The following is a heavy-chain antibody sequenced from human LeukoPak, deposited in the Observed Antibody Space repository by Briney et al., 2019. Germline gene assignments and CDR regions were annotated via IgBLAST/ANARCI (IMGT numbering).Heavy chain of an antibody. V-gene: IGHV4-30-4*01. J-gene: IGHJ4*02. Sequence: SETLSLTCTVSGGSISSGDYYWSWIRQPPGKGLEWIGYIYYSGSTNYNPSLKSRVTISPDKSKNQFSLKLSSVTAADTAVYYCGAGDSYYFDYWGQGTLVTVSS. CDR1: GGSISSGDYY. CDR3: GAGDSYYFDY. CDR2: IYYSGST. D-gene: IGHD4-17*01.